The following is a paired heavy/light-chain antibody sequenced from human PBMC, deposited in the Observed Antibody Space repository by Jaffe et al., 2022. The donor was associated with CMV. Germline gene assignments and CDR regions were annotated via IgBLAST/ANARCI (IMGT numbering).Light chain of an antibody. V-gene: IGKV1-39*01. CDR2: AAS. CDR3: QQSYSTPH. Sequence: DIQMTQSPSSLSASVGDRVTITCRASQSISSYLNWYQQKPGKAPKLLIYAASSLQSGVPSRFSGSGSGTDFTLTISSLQPEDFATYYCQQSYSTPHFGQGTRLEIK. J-gene: IGKJ5*01. CDR1: QSISSY.
Heavy chain of an antibody. D-gene: IGHD2-15*01. CDR3: ARGDICSGGSCYSDWFDP. CDR2: ISAYNGNT. J-gene: IGHJ5*02. V-gene: IGHV1-18*01. Sequence: QVQLVQSGAEVKKPGASVKVSCKASGYTFTSYGISWVRQAPGQGLEWMGWISAYNGNTNYAQKLQGRVTMTTDTSTSTAYMELRSLRSDDTAVYYCARGDICSGGSCYSDWFDPWGQGTLVTVSS. CDR1: GYTFTSYG.